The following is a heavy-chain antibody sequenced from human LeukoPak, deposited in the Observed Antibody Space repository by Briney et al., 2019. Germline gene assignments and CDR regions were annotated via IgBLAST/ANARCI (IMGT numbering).Heavy chain of an antibody. CDR1: VYTFTRYH. J-gene: IGHJ6*02. CDR2: INPNIVGT. V-gene: IGHV1-2*02. D-gene: IGHD3-3*01. CDR3: ARVKMGHDFWSGYYYYYYGMDV. Sequence: ASVHVSCMASVYTFTRYHMHWVRQPPGQGLEWMGWINPNIVGTMHAKMFQGRVTMSRDTSISTAYMELSRLISDDTAVYYCARVKMGHDFWSGYYYYYYGMDVWGQGTTVSVSS.